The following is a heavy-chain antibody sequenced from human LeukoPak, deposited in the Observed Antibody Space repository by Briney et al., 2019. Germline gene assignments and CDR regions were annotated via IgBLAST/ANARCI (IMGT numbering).Heavy chain of an antibody. CDR3: ASLYLKPRLHYMDV. CDR2: INHSGST. Sequence: PSETLSLTCAVYGGSFSGYYWSWIRQPPGKGLEWIGEINHSGSTNYNPSLKSRVTISVDTSKNQFSLKLSSVTAADTAVYYCASLYLKPRLHYMDVWGKGTTVTVSS. CDR1: GGSFSGYY. J-gene: IGHJ6*03. D-gene: IGHD1-14*01. V-gene: IGHV4-34*01.